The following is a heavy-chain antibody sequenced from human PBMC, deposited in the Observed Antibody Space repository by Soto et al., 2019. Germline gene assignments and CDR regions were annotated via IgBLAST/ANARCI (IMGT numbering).Heavy chain of an antibody. J-gene: IGHJ6*02. V-gene: IGHV4-30-4*01. CDR3: ARDPIPQVYDYVWGSYRDRGMDV. Sequence: QVQLQESGPGLVKPSQTLSLTCTVSGGSISSGDYYWSWIRQPPGKGLEWIGYIYYSGSTYYNPSLKSRVTISVDTSKNQFSLKLSSVTAADTAVYYCARDPIPQVYDYVWGSYRDRGMDVWGQGTTVTVSS. CDR2: IYYSGST. CDR1: GGSISSGDYY. D-gene: IGHD3-16*02.